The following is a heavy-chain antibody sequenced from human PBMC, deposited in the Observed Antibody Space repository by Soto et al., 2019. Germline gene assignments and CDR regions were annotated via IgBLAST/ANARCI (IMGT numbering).Heavy chain of an antibody. CDR3: ARDRTPERLRTYYYDSSGYSDAFDI. CDR2: INPNSGGT. CDR1: GYTFTGYY. Sequence: ASVKVSCKASGYTFTGYYMHWVRQAPGQGLEWMGWINPNSGGTNYAQKFQGWVTMTRDTSISTAYMELSRLRSDDTAVYYCARDRTPERLRTYYYDSSGYSDAFDIWGQGTMVTVSS. J-gene: IGHJ3*02. D-gene: IGHD3-22*01. V-gene: IGHV1-2*04.